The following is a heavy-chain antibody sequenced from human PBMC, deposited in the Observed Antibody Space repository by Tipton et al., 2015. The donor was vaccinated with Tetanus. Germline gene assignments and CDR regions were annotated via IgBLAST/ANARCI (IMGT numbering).Heavy chain of an antibody. CDR3: ARDQARGARGWNYFDY. CDR2: IYFSGST. Sequence: TLSLTCTVSGGSISRGGYYWTWIRQHPGKGLEWIGDIYFSGSTYYNPFLKSRVTISVDTSKNQFSLKLNSVTAADTAVYYCARDQARGARGWNYFDYWGQGTLVTVSS. D-gene: IGHD1-26*01. V-gene: IGHV4-31*03. CDR1: GGSISRGGYY. J-gene: IGHJ4*02.